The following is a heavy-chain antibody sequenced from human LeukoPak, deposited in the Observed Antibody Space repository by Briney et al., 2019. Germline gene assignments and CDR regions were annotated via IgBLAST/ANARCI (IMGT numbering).Heavy chain of an antibody. D-gene: IGHD6-19*01. Sequence: SETLSLTCAVYGGSFSAYYWSWIRQPPGKGLEWFGEINHSGSTNYNPSLKSRVTISVDRSKNQFSLKLSSVTAADTAVYYCARAPAGTLLYYYYYMHVWGKGTTVTVSS. CDR2: INHSGST. V-gene: IGHV4-34*01. J-gene: IGHJ6*03. CDR3: ARAPAGTLLYYYYYMHV. CDR1: GGSFSAYY.